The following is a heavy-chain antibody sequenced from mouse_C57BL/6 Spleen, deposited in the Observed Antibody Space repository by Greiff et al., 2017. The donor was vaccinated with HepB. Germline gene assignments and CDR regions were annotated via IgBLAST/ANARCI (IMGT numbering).Heavy chain of an antibody. J-gene: IGHJ2*01. Sequence: EVQVVESGGGLVKPGGSLKLSCAASGFTFSSYAMSWVRQTPEKRLEWVATISDGGSYTYYPDNVKGRFTISRDNAKNNLYLQMSHLKSEDTAMYYCARDQVTPTWYLYYFDYWGQGTTLTVSS. V-gene: IGHV5-4*01. CDR3: ARDQVTPTWYLYYFDY. CDR2: ISDGGSYT. D-gene: IGHD2-3*01. CDR1: GFTFSSYA.